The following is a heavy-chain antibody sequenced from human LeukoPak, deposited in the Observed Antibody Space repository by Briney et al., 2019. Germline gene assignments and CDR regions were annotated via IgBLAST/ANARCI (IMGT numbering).Heavy chain of an antibody. V-gene: IGHV3-66*01. Sequence: GGSLRLSCAASGFIFSNYEMNWVRQAPGKGLEWVSVIYSGGSTNYADSVKGRFTISRDNSKNTLYLQMNSLRVEDTAVYYCARGGGAEAFDIWGQGTMVTVSS. CDR2: IYSGGST. J-gene: IGHJ3*02. CDR3: ARGGGAEAFDI. CDR1: GFIFSNYE. D-gene: IGHD2-21*01.